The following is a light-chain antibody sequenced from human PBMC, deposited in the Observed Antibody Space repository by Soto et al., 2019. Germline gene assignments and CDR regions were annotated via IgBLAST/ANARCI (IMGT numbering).Light chain of an antibody. CDR1: QSVSSSY. Sequence: EIVLTQSPGTLSLSPGERATLSCRASQSVSSSYLAWYQQKPGQAPRLLIYGASSRATGIPARFSGSGSGTDFTLTISSLEPEDFAVYYCQQRTNWPATFGQGTRLEIK. J-gene: IGKJ5*01. CDR2: GAS. V-gene: IGKV3D-20*02. CDR3: QQRTNWPAT.